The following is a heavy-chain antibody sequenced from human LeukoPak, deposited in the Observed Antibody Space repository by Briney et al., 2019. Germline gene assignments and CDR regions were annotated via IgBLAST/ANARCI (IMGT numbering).Heavy chain of an antibody. CDR1: GYSISSGYY. D-gene: IGHD2-21*01. V-gene: IGHV4-38-2*02. Sequence: SETLSLTCTVSGYSISSGYYWGWIRQPPGKGLEWIGSIYHSGSTYYNPSLKSRVTISVDTSKNQISLKLSSVTAADTAVYYCARHGTILGPIVAYYFDCWGQGTLVTVSS. CDR2: IYHSGST. CDR3: ARHGTILGPIVAYYFDC. J-gene: IGHJ4*02.